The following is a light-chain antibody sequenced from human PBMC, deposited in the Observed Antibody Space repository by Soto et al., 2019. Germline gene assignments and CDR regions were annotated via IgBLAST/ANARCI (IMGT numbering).Light chain of an antibody. J-gene: IGLJ1*01. V-gene: IGLV2-14*03. Sequence: QSVLTQPASVSGSPGQSITISCTGTSSDVGGYNYVSRYQHPPGKAPKLIIYDVSNRPSGVSYRFSGSKSGNTASLTISGLQPEDEADYYCSSYTTSNTRQIVFGTGTKVTVL. CDR2: DVS. CDR1: SSDVGGYNY. CDR3: SSYTTSNTRQIV.